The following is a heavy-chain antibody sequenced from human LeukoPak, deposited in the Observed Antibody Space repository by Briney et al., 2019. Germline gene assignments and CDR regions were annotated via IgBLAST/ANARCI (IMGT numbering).Heavy chain of an antibody. CDR3: AKELGGVPAATLYGYFDL. Sequence: PGGSLRLSCAASGFTFSSYAMSWVRQAPGKGLEWVSLISWDGGSTYYADSVKGRFTISGDNSKNSLYLQLNSLRTEDTALYYCAKELGGVPAATLYGYFDLWGRGTLVTVSS. J-gene: IGHJ2*01. CDR1: GFTFSSYA. V-gene: IGHV3-43*01. CDR2: ISWDGGST. D-gene: IGHD2-2*01.